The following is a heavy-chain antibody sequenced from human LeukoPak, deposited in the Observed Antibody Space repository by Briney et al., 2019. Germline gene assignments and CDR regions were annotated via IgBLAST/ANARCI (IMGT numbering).Heavy chain of an antibody. CDR3: ARGGYWFDP. CDR1: GGSISSSSYY. V-gene: IGHV4-39*01. D-gene: IGHD3-16*01. Sequence: PSETLSLTCTVSGGSISSSSYYWGWIRQPPGKGLEWIGSIYYSGSTYYNPSLKSRVTISVDTSKNQFSLKLSSVTAADTAVYYCARGGYWFDPWGQGTLVTVSS. J-gene: IGHJ5*02. CDR2: IYYSGST.